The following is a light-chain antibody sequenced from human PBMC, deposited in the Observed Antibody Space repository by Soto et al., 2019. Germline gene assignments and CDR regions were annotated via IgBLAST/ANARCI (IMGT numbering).Light chain of an antibody. CDR1: QSVTTNY. V-gene: IGKV3-20*01. CDR2: GAS. J-gene: IGKJ1*01. CDR3: HQYGASPST. Sequence: ETVLTQSPGTLSLSPGERATLSCRASQSVTTNYLAWYQQKPGQAPRLLIYGASSRAAGIPDRFSGSGSGTDFTLTISRLDPEDFAVYYCHQYGASPSTFGQGTKVEIK.